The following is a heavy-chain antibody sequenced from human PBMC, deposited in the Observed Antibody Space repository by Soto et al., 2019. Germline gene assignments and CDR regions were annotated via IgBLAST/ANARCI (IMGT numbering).Heavy chain of an antibody. J-gene: IGHJ3*01. CDR1: EFTFRSYW. Sequence: EVQLVDSGGGLVQPGGSLRLSCAASEFTFRSYWMHWVRHSPGKGLVWVSRISGDGSSTNYADSVKGRFTISRDNAKNTVYLQIDSLRAEDTAVYYCARSLPGTYGAFDLWGQGTVVTVS. D-gene: IGHD1-7*01. CDR3: ARSLPGTYGAFDL. CDR2: ISGDGSST. V-gene: IGHV3-74*01.